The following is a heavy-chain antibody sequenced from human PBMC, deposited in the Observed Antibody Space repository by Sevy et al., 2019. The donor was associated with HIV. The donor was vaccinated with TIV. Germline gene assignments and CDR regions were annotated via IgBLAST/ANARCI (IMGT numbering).Heavy chain of an antibody. CDR1: GYTFTSYD. D-gene: IGHD6-19*01. CDR2: MNPNSGNT. CDR3: ARAGSGWYDHYFDP. V-gene: IGHV1-8*01. J-gene: IGHJ4*02. Sequence: ASVKVSCKASGYTFTSYDINWVRQATGQELEWMGWMNPNSGNTGYAQKFQGRVTMTRNTAINTAYMELNSLRSEDTAVYYCARAGSGWYDHYFDPWGQGTLVTVSS.